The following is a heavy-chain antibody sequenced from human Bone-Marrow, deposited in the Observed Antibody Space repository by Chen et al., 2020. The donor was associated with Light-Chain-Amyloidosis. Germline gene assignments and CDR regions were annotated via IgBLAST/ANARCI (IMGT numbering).Heavy chain of an antibody. Sequence: EVQLVETGGGLIQPGGPLTLSCEASGFIVSDNYITWVRQAPGKGLEWVSVIYSGGITYYADSRNTLYLQMNSLRADDTAIYYCASTTVTTRHVGAFDIWGQGTKVTVSS. J-gene: IGHJ3*02. V-gene: IGHV3-53*02. CDR3: ASTTVTTRHVGAFDI. CDR2: IYSGGIT. CDR1: GFIVSDNY. D-gene: IGHD4-17*01.